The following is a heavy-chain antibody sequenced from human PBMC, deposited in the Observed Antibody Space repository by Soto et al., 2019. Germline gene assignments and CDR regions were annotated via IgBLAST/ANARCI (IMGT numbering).Heavy chain of an antibody. CDR3: AAGIAFFGALDV. CDR1: GFTFTSST. J-gene: IGHJ6*03. D-gene: IGHD3-3*01. V-gene: IGHV1-58*02. Sequence: SVKVSCKSSGFTFTSSTMQWVRQARGQRLEWIGRIVVGSGNTNYAQNFQERVTITRDKSTSTAYMELSRLRSEDTAVYYCAAGIAFFGALDVGGKGTPVTVSS. CDR2: IVVGSGNT.